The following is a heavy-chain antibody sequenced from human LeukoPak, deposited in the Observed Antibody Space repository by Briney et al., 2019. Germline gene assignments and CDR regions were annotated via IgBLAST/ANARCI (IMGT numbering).Heavy chain of an antibody. Sequence: GGPLRLSCAGSGFTFSSYAMIWVRQSTGKGLVWISAITDSGSDTFHADSVKGRFTISRENSENTLYLQMVSLRADDSAVYYCAKGSANARPYYFDYWGQGVLVTVSS. CDR3: AKGSANARPYYFDY. CDR2: ITDSGSDT. D-gene: IGHD2-15*01. CDR1: GFTFSSYA. V-gene: IGHV3-23*01. J-gene: IGHJ4*02.